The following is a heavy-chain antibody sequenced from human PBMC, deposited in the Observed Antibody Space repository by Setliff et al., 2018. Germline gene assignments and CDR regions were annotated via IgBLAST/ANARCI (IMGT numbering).Heavy chain of an antibody. Sequence: ASVKVSCKASGYTFTSYDINWVRQATGQGLEWMGWMNPNSGNTGYAQKFQGRVTVTRNTSISTAYMELSSLRSEDTAVYYCARGRERDYNFWSGYYTYYYYGMDVWGQGTTVTVS. CDR1: GYTFTSYD. CDR2: MNPNSGNT. D-gene: IGHD3-3*01. V-gene: IGHV1-8*02. J-gene: IGHJ6*02. CDR3: ARGRERDYNFWSGYYTYYYYGMDV.